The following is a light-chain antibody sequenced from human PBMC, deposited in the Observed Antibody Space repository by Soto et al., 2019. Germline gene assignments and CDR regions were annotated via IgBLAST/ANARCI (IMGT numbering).Light chain of an antibody. V-gene: IGLV1-40*01. J-gene: IGLJ3*02. Sequence: QSVLTQPPSVSGAPGQRVTISCTGSSSNIGAGYDVHWYQQLPGTAPKLLIYGNSNRPSGVPDRFSGSKSGTSASLAITGLQAEDEADYYCISYADNTNFVFGGGTKLTVL. CDR3: ISYADNTNFV. CDR1: SSNIGAGYD. CDR2: GNS.